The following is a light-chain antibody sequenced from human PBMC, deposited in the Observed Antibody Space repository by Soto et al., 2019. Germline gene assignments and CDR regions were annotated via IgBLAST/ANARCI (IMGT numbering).Light chain of an antibody. J-gene: IGKJ1*01. CDR2: GAS. Sequence: EIVMTQSPATLSVSPGERATLSCRASQSVGSNLAWYQQKPGQAPRLLIYGASTRATDIPVRFSGSGSGTEFALTSNSLQSEDSAVYFCQQFNVWHRTFGQGTKVEI. V-gene: IGKV3-15*01. CDR3: QQFNVWHRT. CDR1: QSVGSN.